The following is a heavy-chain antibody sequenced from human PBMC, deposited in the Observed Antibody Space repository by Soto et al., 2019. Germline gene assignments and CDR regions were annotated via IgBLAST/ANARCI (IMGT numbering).Heavy chain of an antibody. Sequence: GASVKVSCKASGYSFTGSYIHWARQAPGQGLEWMGWINPNTGGTNYGQKFQGRVTMTSDTSISTAYMELGRLTSDDTAVYYCARAGIAAPRSGEYAMDVWGQGTTVTVSS. CDR3: ARAGIAAPRSGEYAMDV. D-gene: IGHD6-13*01. J-gene: IGHJ6*02. CDR2: INPNTGGT. V-gene: IGHV1-2*02. CDR1: GYSFTGSY.